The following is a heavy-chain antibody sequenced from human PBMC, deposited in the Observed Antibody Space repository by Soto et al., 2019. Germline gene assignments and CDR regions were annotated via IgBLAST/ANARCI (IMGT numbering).Heavy chain of an antibody. CDR1: WFTFFSYP. CDR3: AKFFVETGGSSGWPWSFHF. Sequence: WGSLRISLSAPWFTFFSYPLRWGPPAPGEGVEWVSAISGTGGTTYYADSVKGRFTISRDNSRNTLHLQMNSLRAEDTAIYYCAKFFVETGGSSGWPWSFHFWGQGTLVTVSS. D-gene: IGHD6-25*01. CDR2: ISGTGGTT. J-gene: IGHJ4*02. V-gene: IGHV3-23*01.